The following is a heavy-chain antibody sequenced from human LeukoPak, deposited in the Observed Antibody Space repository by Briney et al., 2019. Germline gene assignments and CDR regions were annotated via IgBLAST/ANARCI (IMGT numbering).Heavy chain of an antibody. Sequence: PGGSLRLSCAASGFTFSNYGMSWVRQAPGKGLEWVSGISGSGGSTYYADSVKGRFTISRDNSKNTLYLQMNSLRAEDTAVYYCGRLTTGYFFDYWGQGTLVTVSS. V-gene: IGHV3-23*01. CDR2: ISGSGGST. CDR1: GFTFSNYG. D-gene: IGHD1-14*01. CDR3: GRLTTGYFFDY. J-gene: IGHJ4*02.